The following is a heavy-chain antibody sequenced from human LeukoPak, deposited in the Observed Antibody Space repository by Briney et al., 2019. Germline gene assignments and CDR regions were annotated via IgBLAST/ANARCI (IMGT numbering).Heavy chain of an antibody. V-gene: IGHV3-23*01. CDR3: AKDLEKYSYGPGDY. D-gene: IGHD5-18*01. Sequence: GGSLRLSCAASGFTFSSYAMSWVRQAPGKGLEWVSAISGSGGSTYYAGSVKGRFTTSRDNSKNTLYLQMNSLRAEDTAVYYCAKDLEKYSYGPGDYWGQGTLVTVSS. CDR1: GFTFSSYA. CDR2: ISGSGGST. J-gene: IGHJ4*02.